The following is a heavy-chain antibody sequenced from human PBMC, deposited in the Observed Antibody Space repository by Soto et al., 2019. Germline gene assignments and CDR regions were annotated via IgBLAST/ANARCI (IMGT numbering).Heavy chain of an antibody. V-gene: IGHV3-15*01. CDR3: RAYFYGSGSWGVFDY. CDR2: IKSKTDGGTT. CDR1: GFTFSNAW. D-gene: IGHD3-10*01. Sequence: GGSLRLSCAASGFTFSNAWMSWVRQAPGKGLEWVGRIKSKTDGGTTNYDAPVKGRFTISRDDSKNTLYLQMNSLKTEDTAVYYCRAYFYGSGSWGVFDYWGHGTLVTVSS. J-gene: IGHJ5*01.